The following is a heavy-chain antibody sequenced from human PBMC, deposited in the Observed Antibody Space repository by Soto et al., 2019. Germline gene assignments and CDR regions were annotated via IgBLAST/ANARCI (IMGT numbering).Heavy chain of an antibody. CDR2: ISVSGGGT. CDR3: ASGHCGYDY. Sequence: EVQLLESGGGLVQPGGSLRLSCAASGFTFSSYAMSWVRQAPGKGLEWVSGISVSGGGTYYADSVKGRFTISRDNSKNTLYLQMNSLRAEDAAIYNCASGHCGYDYWGQGTMVNVSS. D-gene: IGHD5-12*01. V-gene: IGHV3-23*01. CDR1: GFTFSSYA. J-gene: IGHJ4*02.